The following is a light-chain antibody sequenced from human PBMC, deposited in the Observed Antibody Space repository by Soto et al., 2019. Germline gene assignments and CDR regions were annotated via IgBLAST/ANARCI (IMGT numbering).Light chain of an antibody. J-gene: IGKJ1*01. CDR1: QSISSY. V-gene: IGKV3-11*01. CDR2: DAS. CDR3: HQRQSWPRT. Sequence: PGERATLSCRASQSISSYLAWYQQKPGQAPRLLIYDASKRATGIPARFSGGGSGTDFTLTISSLEPEDFALYYCHQRQSWPRTFGQGTKVDIK.